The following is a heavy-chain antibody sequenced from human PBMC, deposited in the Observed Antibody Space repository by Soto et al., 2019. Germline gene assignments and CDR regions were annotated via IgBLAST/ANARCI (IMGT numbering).Heavy chain of an antibody. CDR3: ARTARLGYCTNGVCYFDY. CDR2: IYYSGST. D-gene: IGHD2-8*01. CDR1: GGSISSSSYY. Sequence: SETLSLTCTVSGGSISSSSYYWGWIRQPPGKGLEWIGSIYYSGSTYYNPSLKSRVTLPVDPPKNQFSLKRSSVTAADTAVYYCARTARLGYCTNGVCYFDYWGQEPWSPSPQ. V-gene: IGHV4-39*01. J-gene: IGHJ4*01.